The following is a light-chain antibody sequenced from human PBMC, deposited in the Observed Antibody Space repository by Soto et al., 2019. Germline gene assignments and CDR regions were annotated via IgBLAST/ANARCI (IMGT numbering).Light chain of an antibody. CDR2: GTS. CDR3: QQSYTFPWT. CDR1: QSISSW. J-gene: IGKJ1*01. V-gene: IGKV1-39*01. Sequence: DIQMTQSPSTLSASVGDRVTITCRASQSISSWLAWYQQKPGKAPKLLIYGTSTLESGVPSRFSGSGSETDFSLTISSPQPEDFATYYCQQSYTFPWTFGQGTKVDIK.